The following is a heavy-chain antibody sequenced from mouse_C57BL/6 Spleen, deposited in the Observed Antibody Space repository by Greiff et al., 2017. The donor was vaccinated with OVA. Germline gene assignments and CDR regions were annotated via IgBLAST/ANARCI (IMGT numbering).Heavy chain of an antibody. D-gene: IGHD1-1*01. CDR1: GFTITDYY. Sequence: VQLQQSGAELVKPGASVKLSCTASGFTITDYYMHWVKQSPEQGLEWIGRIDPDDGETNYAPKFQGKATITADTSSNTACLQLSSLTSEDTAVYYCASTTEYLTWFAYWGQGTLVTVSA. CDR3: ASTTEYLTWFAY. J-gene: IGHJ3*01. CDR2: IDPDDGET. V-gene: IGHV14-2*01.